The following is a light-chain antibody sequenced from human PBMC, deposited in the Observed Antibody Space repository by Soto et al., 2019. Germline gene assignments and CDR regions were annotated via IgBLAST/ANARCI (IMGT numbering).Light chain of an antibody. CDR2: QVS. CDR3: MQNTHWPIT. Sequence: DIVITQTPLCLSFSPVQPACISCQSSQSLLHSDGDTYLSWFQQRPGQSPRRLLSQVSNRDSGVPDRFSGSGSGTDFTLKISSVEAHDVAVYYCMQNTHWPITSGQGTRLETK. V-gene: IGKV2-30*02. CDR1: QSLLHSDGDTY. J-gene: IGKJ5*01.